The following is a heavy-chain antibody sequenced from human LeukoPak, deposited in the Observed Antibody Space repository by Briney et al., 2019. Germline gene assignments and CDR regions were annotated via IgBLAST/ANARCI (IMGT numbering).Heavy chain of an antibody. CDR3: ARRHYYFDY. J-gene: IGHJ4*02. V-gene: IGHV3-7*01. CDR2: IKQDGSEK. D-gene: IGHD3-3*02. Sequence: GGSLRLSCAASGLTFSIHWMNWVRQAPGKGLEWVANIKQDGSEKYYVDSVKGRFTISRDNAKNSLYLQMNSLRAEDTAVYYCARRHYYFDYWGQGTLVTVSS. CDR1: GLTFSIHW.